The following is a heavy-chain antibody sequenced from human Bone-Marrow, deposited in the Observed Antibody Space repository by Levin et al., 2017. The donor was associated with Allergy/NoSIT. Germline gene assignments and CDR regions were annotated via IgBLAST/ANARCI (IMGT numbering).Heavy chain of an antibody. CDR1: GFNFSKCG. CDR3: ARDGRDQWLIYGMDV. J-gene: IGHJ6*02. CDR2: IRHDGSNR. Sequence: GGSLRLFCSPSGFNFSKCGLHWVRQAPGRGLEWLAVIRHDGSNRYYADSVKGRFTISRDNSKNTLYLQMNSLRVEDTAVYYCARDGRDQWLIYGMDVWGQGTTVTVSS. D-gene: IGHD5-12*01. V-gene: IGHV3-33*01.